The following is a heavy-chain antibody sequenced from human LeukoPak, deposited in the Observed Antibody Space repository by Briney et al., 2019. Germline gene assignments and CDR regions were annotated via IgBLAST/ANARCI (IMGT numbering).Heavy chain of an antibody. Sequence: PSETLSLTCTVSNGSISTYSWSWIRQPPGKGLEWIGYIYHGGTTTYNPSFKRRVTISVDSSKNHFSLTLTSLTAADTALYYCARHGGTLDYFDSWGPGSLVTVSS. CDR2: IYHGGTT. V-gene: IGHV4-59*08. CDR3: ARHGGTLDYFDS. D-gene: IGHD1-26*01. J-gene: IGHJ4*02. CDR1: NGSISTYS.